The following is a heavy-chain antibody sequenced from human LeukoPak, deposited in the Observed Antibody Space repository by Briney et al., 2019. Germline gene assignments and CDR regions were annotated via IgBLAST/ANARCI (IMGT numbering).Heavy chain of an antibody. CDR1: GGSISSGGYY. D-gene: IGHD4-17*01. J-gene: IGHJ6*02. Sequence: SETLSLTCTVSGGSISSGGYYWSWIRKHPGKGLEWIGYIYYSGSTYYNPSLKSRVTISVDTSKNQFSLKLSSVTAADTAVYYCARATVTPYYYYGMDVWGQGTTVTVSS. V-gene: IGHV4-31*03. CDR2: IYYSGST. CDR3: ARATVTPYYYYGMDV.